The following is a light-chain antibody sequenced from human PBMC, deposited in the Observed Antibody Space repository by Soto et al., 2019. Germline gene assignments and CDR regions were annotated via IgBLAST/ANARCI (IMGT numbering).Light chain of an antibody. J-gene: IGKJ3*01. CDR1: ESVSSSY. V-gene: IGKV3-20*01. CDR2: GAS. CDR3: QQYGSSPFT. Sequence: EIVLTQSPGTLSLSPGERATLSCRASESVSSSYLAWYQQKPGQTPRLLFYGASSRATGIPDRFSGSGSGTDVALTISILEPEDFAVYYCQQYGSSPFTFGHGTKVDIK.